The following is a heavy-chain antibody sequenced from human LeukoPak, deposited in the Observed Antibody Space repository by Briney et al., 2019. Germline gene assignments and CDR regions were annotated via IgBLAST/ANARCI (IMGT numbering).Heavy chain of an antibody. D-gene: IGHD4-11*01. J-gene: IGHJ4*02. Sequence: SETLSLTCTVSGGSISTSNYYWGWIRQPPGKGLEWIGNIFYSGSTYYSPSVKSRVTISVDTSKNQFSLKLSSVTAADTAVYYCARGNYAYFGYWGQGTLVTVSS. CDR1: GGSISTSNYY. CDR3: ARGNYAYFGY. CDR2: IFYSGST. V-gene: IGHV4-39*07.